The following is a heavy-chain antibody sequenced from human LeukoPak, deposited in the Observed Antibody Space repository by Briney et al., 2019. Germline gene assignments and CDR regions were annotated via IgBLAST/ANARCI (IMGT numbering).Heavy chain of an antibody. Sequence: PGGSLRLSCAASGFTFTSYAMSWVRQAPGKGLEWVSTISDSSDRTYYADSVKGRFTISRDNSKNTLYLQMNSLRAEDTAVYYCAKDRSHYDSSGYPTNFDYWGQGTLVTVSS. D-gene: IGHD3-22*01. V-gene: IGHV3-23*01. CDR2: ISDSSDRT. CDR3: AKDRSHYDSSGYPTNFDY. CDR1: GFTFTSYA. J-gene: IGHJ4*02.